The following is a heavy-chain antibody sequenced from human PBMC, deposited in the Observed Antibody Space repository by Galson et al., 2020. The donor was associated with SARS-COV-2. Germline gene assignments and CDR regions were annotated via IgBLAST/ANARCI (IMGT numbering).Heavy chain of an antibody. CDR3: ARAGRSSSCSGGSCYFSDV. D-gene: IGHD2-15*01. J-gene: IGHJ6*04. V-gene: IGHV3-21*01. CDR2: ISSSSSYI. CDR1: GFTFSSYS. Sequence: GGFLRLSCAASGFTFSSYSMNWVRQAPGKGLEWVSFISSSSSYIYYADSVKGRFTISRDNAKNSLYLQMNSLRAEDTAVYYCARAGRSSSCSGGSCYFSDVWGKGTTVTVSS.